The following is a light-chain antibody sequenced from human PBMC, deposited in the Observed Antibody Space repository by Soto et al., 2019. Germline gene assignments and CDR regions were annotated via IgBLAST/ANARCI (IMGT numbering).Light chain of an antibody. J-gene: IGKJ3*01. CDR1: QSVSSTF. CDR2: AAS. V-gene: IGKV3-20*01. CDR3: QQYGSSLFS. Sequence: EIVLTQSPGTLSLSPGERATLSCRASQSVSSTFLAWYQQKPGQAPRLLIYAASSRATGIPDRFSGSGSGTDFTLTISRLEPEDFALYYCQQYGSSLFSFGPGTKVDIK.